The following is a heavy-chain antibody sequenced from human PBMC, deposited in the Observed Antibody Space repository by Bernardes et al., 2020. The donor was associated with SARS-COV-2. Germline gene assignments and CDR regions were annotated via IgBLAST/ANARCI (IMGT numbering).Heavy chain of an antibody. J-gene: IGHJ6*02. V-gene: IGHV1-18*01. CDR3: ARGGGLLWFGELLSPEYGMDV. D-gene: IGHD3-10*01. CDR2: ISAYNGNT. Sequence: ASVKVSCKASGYTFTSYGISWVRQAPGQGLEWMGWISAYNGNTNYAQKLQGRVTMTTDTSTSTAYMELRSLRSDDTAVYYCARGGGLLWFGELLSPEYGMDVWGQGTTVTVSS. CDR1: GYTFTSYG.